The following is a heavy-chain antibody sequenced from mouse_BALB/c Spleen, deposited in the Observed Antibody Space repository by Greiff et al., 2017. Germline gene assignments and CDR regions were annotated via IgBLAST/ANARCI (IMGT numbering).Heavy chain of an antibody. J-gene: IGHJ2*01. V-gene: IGHV5-6-5*01. CDR2: ISSGGST. CDR1: GFTFSSYA. CDR3: ARAGFDY. Sequence: EVHLVESGGGLVKPGGSLKLSCAASGFTFSSYAMSWVRQTPEKRLEWVASISSGGSTYYPDSVKGRFTISRDNARNILYLQMSSLRSEDTAMYYCARAGFDYWGQGTTLTVSS.